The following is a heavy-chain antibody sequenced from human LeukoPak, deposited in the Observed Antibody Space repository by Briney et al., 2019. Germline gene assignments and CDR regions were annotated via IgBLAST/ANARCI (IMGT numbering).Heavy chain of an antibody. D-gene: IGHD3-22*01. V-gene: IGHV4-59*08. CDR1: GGSISSYY. CDR2: IYYSGST. J-gene: IGHJ4*02. Sequence: SETVSLTCTVSGGSISSYYWSWIRQPPGKGLEWIGYIYYSGSTNYNPSLKSRVTLSVDTSKNQFSLKLSSVTAADTAVYYCARHARGWRPFDYWGQGTLVTVSS. CDR3: ARHARGWRPFDY.